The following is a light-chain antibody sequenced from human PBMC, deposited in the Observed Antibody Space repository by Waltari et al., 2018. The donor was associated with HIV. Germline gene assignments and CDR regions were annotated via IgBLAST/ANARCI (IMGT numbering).Light chain of an antibody. V-gene: IGKV1-39*01. CDR1: RSIRTY. CDR3: QQTYSTPFT. J-gene: IGKJ3*01. CDR2: AAS. Sequence: DIQMTQSPSSLSASVGDSLSITCRASRSIRTYLNWYQQRPGQAPNLVILAASNLQSGVPPRFSGSGSETDFTLTISSLQPEDFATYFCQQTYSTPFTFGPGTTVAIK.